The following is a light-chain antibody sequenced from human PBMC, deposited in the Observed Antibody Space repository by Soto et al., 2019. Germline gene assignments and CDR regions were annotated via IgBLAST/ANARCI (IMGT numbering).Light chain of an antibody. CDR3: QQYGSSALT. V-gene: IGKV3-20*01. CDR2: GTS. CDR1: QSVSSGY. J-gene: IGKJ4*01. Sequence: IVLTQSPGTLSLSPGERATLSCRASQSVSSGYLVWYQQRPGQPPRLLIYGTSNRAAGIPDRFSGSGSETDFTLTIYRLEPEDSAVYYCQQYGSSALTFGGGTKV.